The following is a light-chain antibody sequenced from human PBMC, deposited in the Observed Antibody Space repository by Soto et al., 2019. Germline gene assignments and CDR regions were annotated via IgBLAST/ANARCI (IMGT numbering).Light chain of an antibody. Sequence: QSALTQPASVSGSPGQPITISCTETSSDVGSYNLVSWYQQHPGKAPKLMIYEGSKRPSGVSNRFSGSKSGNTASLTISGLQAEDEADYYCCSYAGSSTYVLGTGTKV. J-gene: IGLJ1*01. CDR1: SSDVGSYNL. CDR2: EGS. CDR3: CSYAGSSTYV. V-gene: IGLV2-23*01.